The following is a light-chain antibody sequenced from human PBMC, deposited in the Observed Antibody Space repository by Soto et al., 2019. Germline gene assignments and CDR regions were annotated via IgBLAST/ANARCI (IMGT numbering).Light chain of an antibody. CDR1: SSDVGGYNY. V-gene: IGLV2-14*03. CDR3: SSYTSSSTYV. CDR2: DVS. Sequence: QPALTQPASVSGSPGQSITIPCTGTSSDVGGYNYVSWYQQHPGKAPKLIIYDVSNRPSGVSNRFSGSKSGNTASLTISGLQAEDEADYYCSSYTSSSTYVFGTGTKVTVL. J-gene: IGLJ1*01.